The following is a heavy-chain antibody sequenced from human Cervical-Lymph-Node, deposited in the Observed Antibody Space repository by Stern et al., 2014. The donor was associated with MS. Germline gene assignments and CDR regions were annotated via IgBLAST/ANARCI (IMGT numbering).Heavy chain of an antibody. D-gene: IGHD2-2*02. Sequence: QVTLRESGPTLVKPTQTLTLTCSFSGLSLSSSEVALAWIRQPPGKALEWLSLIYGDDDKRYSPSLKSRLTITKDTPQNQIVLTMTNMDPADTATYYCVYRDFRYIFFDYWGQGILVTVSS. J-gene: IGHJ4*02. V-gene: IGHV2-5*02. CDR2: IYGDDDK. CDR1: GLSLSSSEVA. CDR3: VYRDFRYIFFDY.